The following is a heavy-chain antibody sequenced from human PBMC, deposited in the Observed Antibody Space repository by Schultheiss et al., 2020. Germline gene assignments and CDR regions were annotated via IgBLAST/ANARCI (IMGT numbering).Heavy chain of an antibody. CDR3: AREGCSGGSCYHYYYYGMDV. Sequence: ASVKVSCKASGYTFTGYYMHWVRQAPGQGLEWMGRINPNSGGTNYAQKFQGRVTMTRDTSISTAYMELSRLRSDDTAVYYCAREGCSGGSCYHYYYYGMDVWGQGTTVTVSS. CDR1: GYTFTGYY. CDR2: INPNSGGT. D-gene: IGHD2-15*01. J-gene: IGHJ6*02. V-gene: IGHV1-2*06.